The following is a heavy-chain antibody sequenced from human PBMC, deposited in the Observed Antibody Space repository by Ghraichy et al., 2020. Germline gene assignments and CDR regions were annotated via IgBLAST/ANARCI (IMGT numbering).Heavy chain of an antibody. CDR1: GGTFSSYA. Sequence: SVKVSCKASGGTFSSYAISWVRQAPGQGLEWMGGIIPIFGTANYAQKFQGRVTITADESTSTAYMELSSLRSEDTAVYYCVNTPAAIPYNWFDPWGQGTLVTVSS. CDR2: IIPIFGTA. V-gene: IGHV1-69*13. D-gene: IGHD2-2*02. CDR3: VNTPAAIPYNWFDP. J-gene: IGHJ5*02.